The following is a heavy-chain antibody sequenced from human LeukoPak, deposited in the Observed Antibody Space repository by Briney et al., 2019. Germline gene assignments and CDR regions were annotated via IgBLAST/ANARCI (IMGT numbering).Heavy chain of an antibody. CDR2: IKQDGSEK. D-gene: IGHD6-19*01. J-gene: IGHJ6*02. Sequence: GGSLRLSCAASGFTFSSYWMSWVRQAPGKGLEWVANIKQDGSEKYYVDSVKGRFTISRDNAKNSLYLQINSLRAEDTALYYCARWGVAGSYYYYYGMDVWGQGTTVTVSS. CDR1: GFTFSSYW. CDR3: ARWGVAGSYYYYYGMDV. V-gene: IGHV3-7*03.